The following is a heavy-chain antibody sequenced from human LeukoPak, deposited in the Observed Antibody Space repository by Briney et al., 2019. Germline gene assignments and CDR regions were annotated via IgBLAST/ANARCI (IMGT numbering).Heavy chain of an antibody. CDR2: IYSGGTT. CDR3: AREGYFFSGSYYNRDAFDI. V-gene: IGHV3-66*01. Sequence: GGSLRLSCAASGFTVSTNYMSWVRQAPGKGLDWVSLIYSGGTTYYADSVKGRFAISRDSSENTLNLQMNSLRAEDTAVYYCAREGYFFSGSYYNRDAFDIWGQGTMVTVSS. CDR1: GFTVSTNY. J-gene: IGHJ3*02. D-gene: IGHD3-10*01.